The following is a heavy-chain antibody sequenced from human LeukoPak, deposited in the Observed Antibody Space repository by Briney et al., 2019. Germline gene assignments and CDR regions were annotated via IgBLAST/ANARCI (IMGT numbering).Heavy chain of an antibody. CDR2: INWNGGST. Sequence: GGSLRLSCAASGFTFDDYGMSWVRQAPGKGLEWVSGINWNGGSTGYADSVKGRFTISRDNAKNSLYLQMNSLRAEDTALYYCARGSLYYDFWSGYPHYYYYYMDVWGKGTTVTVSS. CDR3: ARGSLYYDFWSGYPHYYYYYMDV. CDR1: GFTFDDYG. V-gene: IGHV3-20*04. D-gene: IGHD3-3*01. J-gene: IGHJ6*03.